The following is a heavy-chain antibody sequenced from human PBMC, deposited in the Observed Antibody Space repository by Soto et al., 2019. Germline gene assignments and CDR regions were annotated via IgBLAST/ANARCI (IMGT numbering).Heavy chain of an antibody. D-gene: IGHD6-19*01. Sequence: ASVEVSCKASGYTFTGYYMHWVRQAPGQGLEWMGWINPNSGGTNYAQKFQGWVTMTRDTSISTAYMELSRLRSDDMAVYYCAREDSSGWYVYWGQGTLVTVSS. J-gene: IGHJ4*02. CDR2: INPNSGGT. V-gene: IGHV1-2*04. CDR3: AREDSSGWYVY. CDR1: GYTFTGYY.